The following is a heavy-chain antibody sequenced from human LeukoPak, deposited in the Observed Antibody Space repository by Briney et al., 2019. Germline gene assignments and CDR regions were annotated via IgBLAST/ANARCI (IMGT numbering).Heavy chain of an antibody. CDR2: INHSGST. D-gene: IGHD5-24*01. J-gene: IGHJ3*02. CDR3: ARVSGWLQIRDDAFDI. CDR1: GGSFSGYY. Sequence: PSETLSLTCAVYGGSFSGYYWSWIRQPPGKGLEWIGEINHSGSTNYNPSLKSRVTISVDTSKNQFSLKLSSVTAADTAVYYCARVSGWLQIRDDAFDIWGQGTMVTVSS. V-gene: IGHV4-34*01.